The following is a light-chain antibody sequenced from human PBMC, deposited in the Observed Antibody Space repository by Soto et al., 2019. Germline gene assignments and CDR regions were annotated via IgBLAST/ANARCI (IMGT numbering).Light chain of an antibody. J-gene: IGKJ5*01. CDR2: AAS. CDR3: QQRSNWPPVT. V-gene: IGKV1-8*01. Sequence: AIRMTQSPSSFSASTGDRVTITCRASQGISSYLAWCQQKPGKAPKLLIYAASSLQSGVPSRFSGSGSGTDFTLTISSLEPEDFAVYYCQQRSNWPPVTFGQGTRLEI. CDR1: QGISSY.